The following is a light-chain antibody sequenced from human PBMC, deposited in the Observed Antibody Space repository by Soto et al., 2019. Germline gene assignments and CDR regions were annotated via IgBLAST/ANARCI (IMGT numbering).Light chain of an antibody. J-gene: IGKJ4*01. Sequence: DIQMTQSPSSLSVSVGDRVTITCRASQSISNYLAWYQQIPGKVPKLMISAASTLQSGVPSRFSGSGSGTDFTLTISSLQPEDVATYYCQKYTNVPAFGGGTKVEIK. CDR1: QSISNY. V-gene: IGKV1-27*01. CDR2: AAS. CDR3: QKYTNVPA.